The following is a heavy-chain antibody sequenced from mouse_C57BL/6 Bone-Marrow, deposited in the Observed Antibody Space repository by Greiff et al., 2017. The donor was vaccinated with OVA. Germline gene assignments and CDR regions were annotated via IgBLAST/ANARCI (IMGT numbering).Heavy chain of an antibody. CDR1: GYSITSGYY. CDR2: ISYDGSN. CDR3: ARAPLYYYGSSHWYFDV. J-gene: IGHJ1*03. Sequence: EVKLVESGPGLVKPSQSLSLTCSVTGYSITSGYYWNWIRQFPGNKLEGMGYISYDGSNNYNPSLKNRISITRDTSKNQFFLKLNSVTTEDTATYYCARAPLYYYGSSHWYFDVWGTGTTVTVSS. D-gene: IGHD1-1*01. V-gene: IGHV3-6*01.